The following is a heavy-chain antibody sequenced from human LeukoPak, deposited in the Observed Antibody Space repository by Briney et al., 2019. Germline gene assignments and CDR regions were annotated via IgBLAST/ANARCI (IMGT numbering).Heavy chain of an antibody. J-gene: IGHJ3*02. D-gene: IGHD2-21*01. CDR2: IYYSGST. V-gene: IGHV4-39*01. Sequence: KSSETLSLTCTVSGGSISSSSYYWGWIRQPPGKGLEWIGSIYYSGSTYYNPSLKSRVTISVDTSKNQFSLKLSSVTAADTAVYYCARLTGLLDAYCGGDCYWDAFDIWGQGTMVTVSS. CDR3: ARLTGLLDAYCGGDCYWDAFDI. CDR1: GGSISSSSYY.